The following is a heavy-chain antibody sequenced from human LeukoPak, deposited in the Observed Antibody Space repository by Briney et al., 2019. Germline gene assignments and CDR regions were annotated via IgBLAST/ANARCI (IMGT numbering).Heavy chain of an antibody. CDR1: GFTFSSYW. Sequence: GGSLRLSCAASGFTFSSYWMHWVRQAPGKGLVWVSRINSDGSSTSYADSVKGRFTISRDNAKNTLYLQMNSLRAEDTALYYCAREQQLVWGRWAFDIWGQGTMVTVSS. D-gene: IGHD6-13*01. J-gene: IGHJ3*02. CDR2: INSDGSST. CDR3: AREQQLVWGRWAFDI. V-gene: IGHV3-74*01.